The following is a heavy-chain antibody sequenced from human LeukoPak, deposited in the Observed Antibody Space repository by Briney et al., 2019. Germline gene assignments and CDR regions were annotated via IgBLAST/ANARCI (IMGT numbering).Heavy chain of an antibody. V-gene: IGHV4-61*01. D-gene: IGHD4-17*01. J-gene: IGHJ6*02. CDR3: ASNPYGDYVYYYYGMDV. Sequence: SETLSLTCTVSGGSVSSSSYYWSWIRQPPGKGLEWIGYIYYSGSTNYNPSLKSRVTISVDTSKNQFSLKLSSVTAADTAVYYCASNPYGDYVYYYYGMDVWGQGTTVTVSS. CDR2: IYYSGST. CDR1: GGSVSSSSYY.